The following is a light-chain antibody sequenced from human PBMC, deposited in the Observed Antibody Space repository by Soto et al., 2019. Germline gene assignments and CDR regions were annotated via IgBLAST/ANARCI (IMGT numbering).Light chain of an antibody. CDR3: SSYTPVSPHVL. V-gene: IGLV2-14*03. Sequence: QSALTQPTSVSGSPGQSVTISCTGTTSDIGDYDYVSWYQQYPDKAPKLVIFDVSDRPSGLFTWFSGSKSGNTASLTISGLQAEDEADYYCSSYTPVSPHVLFGGGTKLTVL. CDR1: TSDIGDYDY. J-gene: IGLJ3*02. CDR2: DVS.